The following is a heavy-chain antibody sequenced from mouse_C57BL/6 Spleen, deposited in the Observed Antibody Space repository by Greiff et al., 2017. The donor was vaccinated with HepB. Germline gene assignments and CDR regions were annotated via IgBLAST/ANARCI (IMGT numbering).Heavy chain of an antibody. CDR3: ARRSANWYFDV. Sequence: EVHLVESGGDLVKPGGSLKLSCAASGFTFSSYGMSWVRQTPDKRLEWVATISSGGSYTYYPDGVKGRFTISRDNAKNTLYLQMSSLKSEDTAMYYCARRSANWYFDVWGTGTTVTVSS. CDR1: GFTFSSYG. J-gene: IGHJ1*03. D-gene: IGHD6-1*01. V-gene: IGHV5-6*01. CDR2: ISSGGSYT.